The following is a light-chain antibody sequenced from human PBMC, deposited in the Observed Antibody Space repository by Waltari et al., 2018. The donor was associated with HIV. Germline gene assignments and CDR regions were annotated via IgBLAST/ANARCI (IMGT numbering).Light chain of an antibody. CDR3: SSYTSSSTWV. CDR2: EVF. CDR1: RSDVGGYNF. Sequence: QSALTQPASVSASPGQSITISCTGTRSDVGGYNFFSWYQQHPAKTPQLMIYEVFHRPAGFANIFFGFKSANTASLTISGLQAEDEAYYYCSSYTSSSTWVFGGGTKLTVL. J-gene: IGLJ3*02. V-gene: IGLV2-14*01.